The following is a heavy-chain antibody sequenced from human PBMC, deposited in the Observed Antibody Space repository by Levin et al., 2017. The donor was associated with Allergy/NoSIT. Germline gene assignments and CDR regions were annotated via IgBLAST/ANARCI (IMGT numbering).Heavy chain of an antibody. CDR1: GFTVSSNY. Sequence: GESLKISCAASGFTVSSNYMSWVRQAPGKGLEWVSVIYSGGSTYYADSVKGRFTISRDNSKNTLYLQMNSLRAEDTAVYYCARGGLTTVPTRPFDYWGQGTLVTVSS. J-gene: IGHJ4*02. CDR2: IYSGGST. D-gene: IGHD4-17*01. CDR3: ARGGLTTVPTRPFDY. V-gene: IGHV3-53*01.